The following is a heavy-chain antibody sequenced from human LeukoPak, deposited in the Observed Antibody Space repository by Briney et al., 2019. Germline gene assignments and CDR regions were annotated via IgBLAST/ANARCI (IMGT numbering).Heavy chain of an antibody. V-gene: IGHV4-4*07. Sequence: PSETLSLTCTVSVGSISSYYWNWIRQPAGKGLEWIGRIYTSGSTSYNSSLKSRVTMSVDTSKNQFSLRLSSVTAADTAVYYCARDVGGYNYGYSLDYWGQGTLVSVSS. CDR2: IYTSGST. D-gene: IGHD5-18*01. CDR3: ARDVGGYNYGYSLDY. J-gene: IGHJ4*02. CDR1: VGSISSYY.